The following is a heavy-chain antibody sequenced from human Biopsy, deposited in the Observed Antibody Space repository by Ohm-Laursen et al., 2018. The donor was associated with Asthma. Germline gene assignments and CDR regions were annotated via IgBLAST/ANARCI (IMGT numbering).Heavy chain of an antibody. J-gene: IGHJ4*02. CDR1: GFTFSDYP. V-gene: IGHV3-23*03. CDR3: ARGDSSGWSHYYFDY. D-gene: IGHD6-19*01. CDR2: IYSGGTS. Sequence: SLRLSCAASGFTFSDYPMTWVRQAPGKGLEWVSVIYSGGTSDTADSVRGRFTISRDFYKNTLYLQMDSLRAEDTAVYYCARGDSSGWSHYYFDYWGQGTLVTVSS.